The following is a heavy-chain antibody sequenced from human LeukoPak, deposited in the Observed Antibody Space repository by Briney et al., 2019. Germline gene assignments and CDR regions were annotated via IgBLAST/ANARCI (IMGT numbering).Heavy chain of an antibody. Sequence: GASVTVSCKAPGGTFSSYAISWVRQAPGQGLEWMGGIIPIFGTANYAQKFQGRVTITTDESTSTAYMELSSLRSEDTAVYYCAREVKYCSSTSCYRGYFDYWGQGTLVTVSS. J-gene: IGHJ4*02. CDR1: GGTFSSYA. D-gene: IGHD2-2*01. V-gene: IGHV1-69*05. CDR3: AREVKYCSSTSCYRGYFDY. CDR2: IIPIFGTA.